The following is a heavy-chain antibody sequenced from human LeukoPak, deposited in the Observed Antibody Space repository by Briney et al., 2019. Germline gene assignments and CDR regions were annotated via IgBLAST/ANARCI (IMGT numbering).Heavy chain of an antibody. Sequence: PSETLSLTCTVSGYSISSGYYWGWIRQPPGKGLEWIGSIYHSGSTYYNPSLKSRVTISVDTSKNQFSLKLSSVTAADTAVYYCARDTGDYYGMDVWGQGTTVTVSS. CDR1: GYSISSGYY. D-gene: IGHD1-14*01. V-gene: IGHV4-38-2*02. CDR2: IYHSGST. CDR3: ARDTGDYYGMDV. J-gene: IGHJ6*02.